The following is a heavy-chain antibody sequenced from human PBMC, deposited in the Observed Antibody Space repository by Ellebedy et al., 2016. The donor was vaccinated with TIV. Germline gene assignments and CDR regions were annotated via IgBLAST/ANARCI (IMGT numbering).Heavy chain of an antibody. CDR3: ARDTHNGGNCVLDY. CDR1: GFTFGSYW. V-gene: IGHV3-74*01. CDR2: IDSDGSTT. D-gene: IGHD4-23*01. Sequence: GGSLRLSCAASGFTFGSYWMHWVRQAPGKGPVWVSRIDSDGSTTTYADSVKGRFTISRDNAKNTLYLQMHSLSAEDTAVYYCARDTHNGGNCVLDYWGQGTLVTVSS. J-gene: IGHJ4*02.